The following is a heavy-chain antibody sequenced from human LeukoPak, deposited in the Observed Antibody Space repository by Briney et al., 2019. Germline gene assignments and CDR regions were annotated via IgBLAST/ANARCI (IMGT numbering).Heavy chain of an antibody. CDR3: ARGPLGTWYYYGSGSYSLDY. Sequence: GGSLRLSCAASGFTFSSYGMHWVRQAPGKGLEWVAVISSDGGNKYYADSVKGRFTISRDNTKNTVYLQMNSLRAEDTAVYYCARGPLGTWYYYGSGSYSLDYWGQGTLVTDSS. CDR1: GFTFSSYG. CDR2: ISSDGGNK. J-gene: IGHJ4*02. V-gene: IGHV3-30*03. D-gene: IGHD3-10*01.